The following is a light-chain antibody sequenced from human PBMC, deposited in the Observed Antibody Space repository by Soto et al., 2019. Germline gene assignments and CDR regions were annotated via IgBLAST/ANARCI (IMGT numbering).Light chain of an antibody. CDR3: QSYDSSLSGHVV. J-gene: IGLJ2*01. V-gene: IGLV1-40*01. CDR2: YND. Sequence: QSVLTQPPSVSGAPGRRVTISCPGSTSNLGSGFDVQWYQQLPGTAPKLLIYYNDNRPSGVPDRFSGSKSGTSASLAITGLQADDEADYYCQSYDSSLSGHVVFGGGTKLTVL. CDR1: TSNLGSGFD.